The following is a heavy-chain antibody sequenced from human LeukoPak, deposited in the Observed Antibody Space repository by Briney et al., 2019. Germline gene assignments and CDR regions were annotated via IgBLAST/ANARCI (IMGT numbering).Heavy chain of an antibody. V-gene: IGHV1-8*01. Sequence: ASMKVSCKASGYTFTSYDINWVRQATGQGLEWMGWMNPNSGNTGYAQKFQGRVTMTRNTSISTAYMELSSLRSEDTAVYYCARGHYDILTYLYYFDYWGQGTLVTVSS. D-gene: IGHD3-9*01. CDR3: ARGHYDILTYLYYFDY. CDR1: GYTFTSYD. J-gene: IGHJ4*02. CDR2: MNPNSGNT.